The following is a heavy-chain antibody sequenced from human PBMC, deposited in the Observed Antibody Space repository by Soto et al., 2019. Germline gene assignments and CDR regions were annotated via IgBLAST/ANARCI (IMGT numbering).Heavy chain of an antibody. CDR2: ISGSGGST. J-gene: IGHJ6*02. CDR1: GFTFSSYA. Sequence: PGGSLRLSCAASGFTFSSYAMSWVRQAPGKGLEWVSAISGSGGSTYYADSVKGRFTISGDNSKNTLYLQMNSLRAEDTAVYYCAKDTSIRRFIYDIDVRGQGTTVTVSS. V-gene: IGHV3-23*01. CDR3: AKDTSIRRFIYDIDV. D-gene: IGHD3-3*02.